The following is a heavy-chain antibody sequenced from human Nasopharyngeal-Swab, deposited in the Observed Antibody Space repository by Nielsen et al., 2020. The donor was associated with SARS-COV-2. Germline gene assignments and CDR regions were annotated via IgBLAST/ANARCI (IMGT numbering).Heavy chain of an antibody. D-gene: IGHD6-6*01. Sequence: SVKVSCKTSGGTLTTYSIAWARHAPGQGLEWMGMIFPLYGSVDYAQRFQGRVTLTADESTNTAHMELSSLRSAETAMYYCARGIEYSSSSWFEYWGQGTLVTVSS. CDR1: GGTLTTYS. CDR2: IFPLYGSV. CDR3: ARGIEYSSSSWFEY. V-gene: IGHV1-69*13. J-gene: IGHJ4*02.